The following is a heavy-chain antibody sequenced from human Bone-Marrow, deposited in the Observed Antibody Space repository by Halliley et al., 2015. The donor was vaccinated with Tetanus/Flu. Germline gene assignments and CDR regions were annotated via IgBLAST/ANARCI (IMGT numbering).Heavy chain of an antibody. Sequence: WVSGFTWDCFSSPYADSVKGRFAISRDNAKNSLYLQMNGLRAEDTALYYCARFLVGRSPYAYWGQGTLVTVSS. CDR2: FTWDCFSS. D-gene: IGHD2-15*01. J-gene: IGHJ4*02. V-gene: IGHV3-20*03. CDR3: ARFLVGRSPYAY.